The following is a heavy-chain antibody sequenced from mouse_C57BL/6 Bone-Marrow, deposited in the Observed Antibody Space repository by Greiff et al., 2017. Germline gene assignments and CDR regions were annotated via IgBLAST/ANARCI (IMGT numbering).Heavy chain of an antibody. V-gene: IGHV5-4*01. D-gene: IGHD1-1*01. J-gene: IGHJ1*03. CDR1: GFTFSSYA. CDR3: AREATYDV. CDR2: ISDGGSYT. Sequence: EVKVVESGGGLVKPGGSLKLSCAASGFTFSSYAMSWVRQTPEKRLEWVATISDGGSYTYYPDNVKGRFTISRDNAKNNLYLQMSHLKSEDTAMYYCAREATYDVWGTGTTVTVSS.